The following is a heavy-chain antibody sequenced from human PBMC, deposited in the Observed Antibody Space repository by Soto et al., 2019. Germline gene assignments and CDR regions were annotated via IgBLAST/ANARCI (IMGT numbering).Heavy chain of an antibody. CDR2: IYYTGGT. J-gene: IGHJ4*02. CDR1: GGSVSSYY. D-gene: IGHD6-13*01. V-gene: IGHV4-59*02. Sequence: SETLSLTCTVSGGSVSSYYWSWIRQPPGKGLEWIGYIYYTGGTNYNPSLKSRVTISVDTSKNHFSLKFNSLTAADTAVYYCARGKMSTIAAPAYWGQGNLVTISS. CDR3: ARGKMSTIAAPAY.